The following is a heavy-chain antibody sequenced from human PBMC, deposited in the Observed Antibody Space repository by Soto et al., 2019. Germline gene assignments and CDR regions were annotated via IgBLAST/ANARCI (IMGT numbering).Heavy chain of an antibody. D-gene: IGHD3-10*01. CDR2: ISGSGGST. CDR3: AKAGYGTGSLPRLIDY. V-gene: IGHV3-23*01. CDR1: GFTFSSYA. Sequence: GGSLRLSCAASGFTFSSYAMSWVRQAPGKGLEWVSAISGSGGSTYYADSVKGRFTISRDNSKNTLYLQMNSLRAEDTAVYYCAKAGYGTGSLPRLIDYWGQGTLVTVSS. J-gene: IGHJ4*02.